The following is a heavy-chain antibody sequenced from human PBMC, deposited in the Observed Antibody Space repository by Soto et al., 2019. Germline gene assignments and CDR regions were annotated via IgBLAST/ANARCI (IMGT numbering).Heavy chain of an antibody. V-gene: IGHV1-69*01. Sequence: QVQLVQSGAEVKKPGSSVKVSCKVSGGPFSDYAVSWVRQAPGQGLEWMGGIIPMFGTANYAQKFQGRVTITADGSTTTAYMELSSLSSEDTAVYYCARDLDYYGSGNYYNRIDYWGQGTLVTVSS. CDR1: GGPFSDYA. D-gene: IGHD3-10*01. CDR2: IIPMFGTA. CDR3: ARDLDYYGSGNYYNRIDY. J-gene: IGHJ4*02.